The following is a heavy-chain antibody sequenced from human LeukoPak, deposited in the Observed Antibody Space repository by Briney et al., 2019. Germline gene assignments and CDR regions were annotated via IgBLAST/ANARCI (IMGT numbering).Heavy chain of an antibody. CDR3: ARWGYYGSGSYCFDY. J-gene: IGHJ4*02. CDR2: IKHDGREK. CDR1: GFTFSSYW. Sequence: GGSLRLSCAASGFTFSSYWMSWVRQAPGKGLEWVVNIKHDGREKYYVDSVKGRFTISRDNAKNSLYLQMNSLRAEDTAVYYCARWGYYGSGSYCFDYWGQGTLVTVSS. D-gene: IGHD3-10*01. V-gene: IGHV3-7*04.